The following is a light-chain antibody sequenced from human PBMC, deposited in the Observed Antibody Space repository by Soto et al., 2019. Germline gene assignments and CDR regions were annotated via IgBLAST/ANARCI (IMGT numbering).Light chain of an antibody. Sequence: DNQMNQSPSTVSASVGDRVTITCRASQSLSSWLAWYQQKPGKAPKSLIYKASSLESGVPSRFSGSGSGTEFTLTISSLQPDDFATYYCQQYLSYPITFGQGTRLEIK. CDR3: QQYLSYPIT. J-gene: IGKJ5*01. CDR2: KAS. V-gene: IGKV1-5*03. CDR1: QSLSSW.